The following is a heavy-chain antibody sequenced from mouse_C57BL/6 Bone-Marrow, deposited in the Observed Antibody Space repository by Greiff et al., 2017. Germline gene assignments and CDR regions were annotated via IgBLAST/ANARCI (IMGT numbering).Heavy chain of an antibody. CDR1: GYTFTSYW. D-gene: IGHD1-1*01. J-gene: IGHJ4*01. CDR2: IDPNSGGT. V-gene: IGHV1-72*01. Sequence: QVQLQQPGAELVKPGASVRLSCKASGYTFTSYWMNWVKQRPGRGLEWIGRIDPNSGGTKYNEKFKSKATLTIDKPASTAYMQLSSLASEDSAVYYCARGYYCPRAMDYWGQGTSVTVAS. CDR3: ARGYYCPRAMDY.